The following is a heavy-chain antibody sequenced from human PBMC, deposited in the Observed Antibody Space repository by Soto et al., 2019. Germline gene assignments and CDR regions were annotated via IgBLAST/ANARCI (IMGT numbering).Heavy chain of an antibody. CDR2: IVVGSGNT. D-gene: IGHD3-3*01. J-gene: IGHJ4*02. Sequence: SVKVSCKASGFTFTSSAVQLVRQARGQRLEWIGWIVVGSGNTNYAQKFQERVTITRDMSTSTAYMELSSLRSEDTAVYYCAAGESTELENDYWGQGTLVTVSS. CDR3: AAGESTELENDY. V-gene: IGHV1-58*01. CDR1: GFTFTSSA.